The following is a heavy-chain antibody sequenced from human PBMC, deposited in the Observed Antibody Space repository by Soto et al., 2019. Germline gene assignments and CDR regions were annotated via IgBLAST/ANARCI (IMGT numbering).Heavy chain of an antibody. D-gene: IGHD5-12*01. CDR3: ARGRVATSEYDY. J-gene: IGHJ4*02. Sequence: GASVKVSCKASGGAFSSYAISWVRQAPGQGLEWMGGIIPIFGTANYAQKFQGRVTITADESTSTAYMELSSLRSEDTAVYYCARGRVATSEYDYWGQGTLVTVSS. V-gene: IGHV1-69*13. CDR2: IIPIFGTA. CDR1: GGAFSSYA.